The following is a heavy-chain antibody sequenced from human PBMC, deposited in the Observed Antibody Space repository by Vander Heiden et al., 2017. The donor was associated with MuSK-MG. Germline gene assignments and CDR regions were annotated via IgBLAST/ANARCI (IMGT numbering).Heavy chain of an antibody. V-gene: IGHV3-9*01. CDR2: ISWNSGSI. CDR3: AKGMYYYYYMDV. Sequence: EVQLVESGGGLVQPGRSLRLSCAASGFTFDDYAMPWVRQAAGKGLEWVSGISWNSGSIGYADSVKGRFTISRDNAKNSLYLQMNSLRAEDTALYYCAKGMYYYYYMDVWGKGTTVTVSS. CDR1: GFTFDDYA. J-gene: IGHJ6*03.